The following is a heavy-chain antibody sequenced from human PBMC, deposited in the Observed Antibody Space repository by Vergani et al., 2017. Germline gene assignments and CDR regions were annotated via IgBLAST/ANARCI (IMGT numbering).Heavy chain of an antibody. CDR3: ARGPAAQQLVRNFDY. D-gene: IGHD6-13*01. CDR2: IYYSGST. J-gene: IGHJ4*02. Sequence: QLQLQESGPGLVKPSETLSLTCTVSGGSISSSSYYWGWIRQPPGKGLEWIGSIYYSGSTNYNPSLKSRVTISVDTSKNQFSLKLSSVTAADTAVYYCARGPAAQQLVRNFDYWGQGTLVTVSS. CDR1: GGSISSSSYY. V-gene: IGHV4-39*07.